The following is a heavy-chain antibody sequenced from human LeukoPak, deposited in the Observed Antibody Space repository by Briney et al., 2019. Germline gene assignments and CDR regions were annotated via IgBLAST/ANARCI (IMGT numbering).Heavy chain of an antibody. CDR2: INPNSGGT. Sequence: ASVKVSCKASGYTFTGYYMHWVRQAPGQRLEWMGWINPNSGGTNYAQKFQGRVTMTRDTSISTAYMELSRLRSDDTAVYYCARGPKNYGGNAVSGYWGQGTLVTVSS. J-gene: IGHJ4*02. CDR3: ARGPKNYGGNAVSGY. D-gene: IGHD4-23*01. V-gene: IGHV1-2*02. CDR1: GYTFTGYY.